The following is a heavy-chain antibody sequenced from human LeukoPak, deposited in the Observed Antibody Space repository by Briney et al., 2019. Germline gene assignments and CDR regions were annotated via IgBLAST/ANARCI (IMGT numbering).Heavy chain of an antibody. CDR1: GGSFSGYY. J-gene: IGHJ4*02. CDR2: INHSGST. D-gene: IGHD3-10*01. Sequence: PSETLSLTCAVYGGSFSGYYWSWIRQPPGKGLEWIGEINHSGSTNYNPSLKSRVTISVDTSKNQFSLKLSSVTAADTAVYYCARGRGSGSYYSYYLDYWGQGTLVTVSS. V-gene: IGHV4-34*01. CDR3: ARGRGSGSYYSYYLDY.